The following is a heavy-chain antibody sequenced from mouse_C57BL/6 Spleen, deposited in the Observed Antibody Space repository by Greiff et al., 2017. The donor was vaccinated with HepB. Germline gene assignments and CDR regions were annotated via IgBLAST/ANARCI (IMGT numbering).Heavy chain of an antibody. J-gene: IGHJ4*01. CDR1: GFSFNTYA. CDR2: IRSKSNNYAT. V-gene: IGHV10-1*01. CDR3: VRHGSSYVDYAMDY. Sequence: DVQLVESGGGLVQPKGSLKLSCAASGFSFNTYAMNWVRQAPGKGLEWVARIRSKSNNYATYYADSVKDRFTISRDDSESMLYLQMNNLKTEDTAMYYCVRHGSSYVDYAMDYWGQGTSVTVSS. D-gene: IGHD1-1*01.